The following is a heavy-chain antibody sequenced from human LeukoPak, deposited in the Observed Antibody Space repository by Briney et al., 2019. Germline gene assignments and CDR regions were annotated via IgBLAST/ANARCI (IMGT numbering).Heavy chain of an antibody. Sequence: ASVKVSCEASGGTFSSYAISWVRQATGQGLEWMGWMNPNSGNTGYAQKFQGRVTMTRNTSISTAYMELSSLRSEDTAVYYCARAPRIHQIDYWGQGTLVTVSS. CDR1: GGTFSSYA. CDR2: MNPNSGNT. D-gene: IGHD5-18*01. J-gene: IGHJ4*02. CDR3: ARAPRIHQIDY. V-gene: IGHV1-8*02.